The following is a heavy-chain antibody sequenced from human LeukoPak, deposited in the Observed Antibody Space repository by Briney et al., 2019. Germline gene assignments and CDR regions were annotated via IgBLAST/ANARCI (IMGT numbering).Heavy chain of an antibody. CDR1: GYTFTGYY. CDR2: INPNSGGT. D-gene: IGHD3-22*01. Sequence: GASVKVSCKASGYTFTGYYMHWVRQAPGQGLEWMGWINPNSGGTNYAQKFQGRVTMTRDTSISTAYMELSGLRSDDTAVYYCARDWNYYDSSGYYDYWGQGTLVTVSS. CDR3: ARDWNYYDSSGYYDY. V-gene: IGHV1-2*02. J-gene: IGHJ4*02.